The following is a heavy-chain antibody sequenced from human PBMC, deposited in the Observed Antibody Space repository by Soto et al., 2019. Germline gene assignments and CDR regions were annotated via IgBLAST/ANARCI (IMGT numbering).Heavy chain of an antibody. Sequence: SVKVSCKASGGTFSSYAISWVRQAPGQGLEWMGGIIPIFGTANYAQKFQGRVTITADESTSTAYMELSSLRSEDTAVYYCARLTDIAVVPARNWFDPWGQGTLVPVSS. CDR2: IIPIFGTA. D-gene: IGHD2-2*01. J-gene: IGHJ5*02. V-gene: IGHV1-69*13. CDR3: ARLTDIAVVPARNWFDP. CDR1: GGTFSSYA.